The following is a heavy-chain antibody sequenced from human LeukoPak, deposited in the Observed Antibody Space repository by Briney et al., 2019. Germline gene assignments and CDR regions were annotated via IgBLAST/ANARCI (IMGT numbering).Heavy chain of an antibody. J-gene: IGHJ6*03. CDR1: GGSISSSSYY. V-gene: IGHV4-39*07. Sequence: PSETLSLTCTVSGGSISSSSYYWGWIRQPPGKGLEWIGNIYYSGSSYYNPSLKSRVTISVDTSKNQFSLKLSSVTAADTAVYYCAREYSGYEVIYYYYYMDVWGKGTTVTVSS. D-gene: IGHD5-12*01. CDR2: IYYSGSS. CDR3: AREYSGYEVIYYYYYMDV.